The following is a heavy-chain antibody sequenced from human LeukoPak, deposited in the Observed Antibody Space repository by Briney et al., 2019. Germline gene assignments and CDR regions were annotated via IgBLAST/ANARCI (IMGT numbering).Heavy chain of an antibody. Sequence: ASVKVSCKASGYTFTSYDIDWVRQATGQGLEWMGWMNPNSGNTGYAQKFQGRVTMTRNTSISTAYMELSSLRSEDTAVYYCARAPRITMIVVVIRRYYFDYWAQGTLVTVSS. J-gene: IGHJ4*02. CDR2: MNPNSGNT. CDR3: ARAPRITMIVVVIRRYYFDY. D-gene: IGHD3-22*01. V-gene: IGHV1-8*01. CDR1: GYTFTSYD.